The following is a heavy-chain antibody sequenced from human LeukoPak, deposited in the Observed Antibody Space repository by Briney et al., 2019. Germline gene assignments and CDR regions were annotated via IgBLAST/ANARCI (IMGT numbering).Heavy chain of an antibody. Sequence: GGSLRLSCAASGFTFSTYAIHWVRQAPGKGLEWVAVISYDGSNKYYADSVKGRFTISRDNAKTSLYLQMNSLRAEDTAVYYCARYYYGSGTPFYWGQGTLVTVSS. J-gene: IGHJ4*02. V-gene: IGHV3-30-3*01. CDR1: GFTFSTYA. D-gene: IGHD3-10*01. CDR2: ISYDGSNK. CDR3: ARYYYGSGTPFY.